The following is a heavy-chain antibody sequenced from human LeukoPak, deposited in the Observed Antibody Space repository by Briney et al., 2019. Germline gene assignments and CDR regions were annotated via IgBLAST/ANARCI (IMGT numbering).Heavy chain of an antibody. Sequence: GGSLRLSCVASGLIFSTCGMHWVRQAPGKGLEWLTHIRYDESATYYADSVKGRFTISRENSKNTLYLRMNRLRGEDTAVYYCAKKMMGRQQYYYMAVGGKGASVTVPS. CDR2: IRYDESAT. D-gene: IGHD6-13*01. CDR3: AKKMMGRQQYYYMAV. CDR1: GLIFSTCG. J-gene: IGHJ6*03. V-gene: IGHV3-30*02.